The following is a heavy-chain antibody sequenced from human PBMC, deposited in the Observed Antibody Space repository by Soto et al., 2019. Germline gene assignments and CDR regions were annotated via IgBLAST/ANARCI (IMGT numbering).Heavy chain of an antibody. CDR1: GFSLTTRPVG. CDR2: IYWDDDK. D-gene: IGHD1-1*01. V-gene: IGHV2-5*02. Sequence: QITLKESGPTLVKPTQTLTLTCTFSGFSLTTRPVGVGWIRQPPGQALEWVALIYWDDDKRYNPSLKTRVTITKDTSKNQVVLTMTNMDPVDTATYDCAHRQLYNGAWNEGTFDYWGQGALVTVSS. CDR3: AHRQLYNGAWNEGTFDY. J-gene: IGHJ4*02.